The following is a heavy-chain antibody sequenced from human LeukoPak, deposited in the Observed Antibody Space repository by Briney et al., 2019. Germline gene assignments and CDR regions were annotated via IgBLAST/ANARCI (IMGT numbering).Heavy chain of an antibody. CDR2: FDAEDGVT. CDR3: ATRPDWPMSYGMDV. Sequence: ASVKVSCKVSGYTLTELSMHWVRQAPGKGLEWMGGFDAEDGVTIYAQNFQGRVTMTEDTSTDTAYMELSSLRSEDTAVYYCATRPDWPMSYGMDVWGQGTTVTVSS. D-gene: IGHD3-9*01. J-gene: IGHJ6*02. V-gene: IGHV1-24*01. CDR1: GYTLTELS.